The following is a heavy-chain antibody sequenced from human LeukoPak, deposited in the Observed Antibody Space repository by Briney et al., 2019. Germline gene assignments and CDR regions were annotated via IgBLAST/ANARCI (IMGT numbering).Heavy chain of an antibody. J-gene: IGHJ5*02. CDR2: IIPIFGTA. D-gene: IGHD5-18*01. Sequence: SVKVSCKASGGTFSSYAISWVRQAPGQGLEWMGGIIPIFGTANYAQKFQGRVTITADKSTSTAYMELSSLRSEDTAVYYCARAYSYGYSSWFDPWGQGTLVTVSS. V-gene: IGHV1-69*06. CDR1: GGTFSSYA. CDR3: ARAYSYGYSSWFDP.